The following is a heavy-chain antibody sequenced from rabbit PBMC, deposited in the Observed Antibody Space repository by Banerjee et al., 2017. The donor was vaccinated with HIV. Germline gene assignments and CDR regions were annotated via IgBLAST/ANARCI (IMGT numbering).Heavy chain of an antibody. CDR2: INTSSGNT. J-gene: IGHJ4*01. CDR1: GFSFSNGYV. Sequence: QEQLEESGGDLVKPEGSLTLTCTASGFSFSNGYVMCWVRQAPGKGLEWIACINTSSGNTVYATWAKGRFTISRTSSTTVTLQMTSLTAADTATYFCAKFAGYGGYGSDLWGQGTLVTVS. D-gene: IGHD6-1*01. CDR3: AKFAGYGGYGSDL. V-gene: IGHV1S45*01.